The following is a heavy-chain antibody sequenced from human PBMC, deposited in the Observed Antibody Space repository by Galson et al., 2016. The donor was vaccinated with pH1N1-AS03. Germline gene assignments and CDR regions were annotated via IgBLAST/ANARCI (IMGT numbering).Heavy chain of an antibody. J-gene: IGHJ3*01. Sequence: QSGAEVKQPGESLKVSCKASGGTLSNYAFTWVRQAPGQGLEWMGGIIPLLGTANYAQNFQGKITITADESTNTVYMDVSSLRSEDTPIYYCATEREVVVFNHDGFDVWGRGTMVTVSS. V-gene: IGHV1-69*01. CDR2: IIPLLGTA. CDR3: ATEREVVVFNHDGFDV. D-gene: IGHD3-22*01. CDR1: GGTLSNYA.